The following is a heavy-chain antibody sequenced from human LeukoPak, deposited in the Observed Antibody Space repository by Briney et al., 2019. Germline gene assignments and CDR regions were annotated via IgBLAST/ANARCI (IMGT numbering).Heavy chain of an antibody. CDR3: ARDRGTDSSGWYMVY. CDR2: IIPIFGTA. CDR1: GGTFSSYA. D-gene: IGHD6-19*01. J-gene: IGHJ4*02. Sequence: GASVKVSCKASGGTFSSYAISWVRQAPGQGLEWMGGIIPIFGTANYAQKFQGRVTITADESTSTAYMELSSLRSEDTAVYYRARDRGTDSSGWYMVYWGQGTLVTVSS. V-gene: IGHV1-69*13.